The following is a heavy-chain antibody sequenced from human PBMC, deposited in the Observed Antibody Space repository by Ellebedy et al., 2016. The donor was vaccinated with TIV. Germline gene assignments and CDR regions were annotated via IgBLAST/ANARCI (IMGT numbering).Heavy chain of an antibody. Sequence: GESLKIPCEGSGFTFRSYWMHWVRQVPGKGLVWVARIKSDGRSTDYADSVKGRFTITRDNAKNTVSLQMNSLRAEDTAVYYCARANSGTLPVDAFDVWGQGTMVTVSS. J-gene: IGHJ3*01. CDR2: IKSDGRST. CDR3: ARANSGTLPVDAFDV. V-gene: IGHV3-74*01. D-gene: IGHD2-15*01. CDR1: GFTFRSYW.